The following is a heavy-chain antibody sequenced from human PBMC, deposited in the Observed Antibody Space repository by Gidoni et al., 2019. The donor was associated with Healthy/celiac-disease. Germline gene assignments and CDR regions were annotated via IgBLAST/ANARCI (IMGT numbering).Heavy chain of an antibody. D-gene: IGHD2-2*01. J-gene: IGHJ4*02. Sequence: QVQLVQSGAEVKKPGASVKVSCKASGYTFTSYYMHWVRQATGQGLEWMGIINPSGGSTSYAQKFQGRVTMTRDTSTSTVYMELSSLRSEDTAVYYCARGYCSSTSCYPFDYWGQGTLVTVSS. CDR3: ARGYCSSTSCYPFDY. V-gene: IGHV1-46*01. CDR2: INPSGGST. CDR1: GYTFTSYY.